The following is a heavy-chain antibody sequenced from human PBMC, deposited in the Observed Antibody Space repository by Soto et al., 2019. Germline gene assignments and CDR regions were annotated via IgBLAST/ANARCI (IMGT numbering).Heavy chain of an antibody. CDR1: GYNFTNYG. D-gene: IGHD6-6*01. CDR2: TSADNSNT. Sequence: ASVKVSCKASGYNFTNYGISWVRQAPGQGLEWMGWTSADNSNTRYAQKLQGRVTMTTDTSTSTAYMELSSLRSEDMAVYYCARAAPSSSWEAYFDYWGQGTLVTVSS. V-gene: IGHV1-18*03. J-gene: IGHJ4*02. CDR3: ARAAPSSSWEAYFDY.